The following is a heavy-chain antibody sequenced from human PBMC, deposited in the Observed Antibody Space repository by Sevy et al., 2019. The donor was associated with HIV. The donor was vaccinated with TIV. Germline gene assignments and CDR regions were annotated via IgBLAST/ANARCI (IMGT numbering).Heavy chain of an antibody. D-gene: IGHD3-22*01. J-gene: IGHJ4*02. V-gene: IGHV3-23*01. Sequence: GGSLRLSCAASGFTFSSYAMSWVRQAPGKGLEWVSAISGSGGSTYYADSVKGRFTISRDNSKNTLYLQMNSLRAEDTAVYYCAKWGGDYYDCSGYLDYWGQGTLVTVSS. CDR3: AKWGGDYYDCSGYLDY. CDR1: GFTFSSYA. CDR2: ISGSGGST.